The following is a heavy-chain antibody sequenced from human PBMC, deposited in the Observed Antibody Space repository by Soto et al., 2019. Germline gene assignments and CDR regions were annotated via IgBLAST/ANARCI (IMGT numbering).Heavy chain of an antibody. Sequence: GWSLRLSCAASGFPFNDYYMTWIRQAPGKGLEWLSHISPKSTFRNYADSVKGRFTISRDNTESSLFLQMNSLGVDDTAVYSCVRGGGGGLFEHWGQGVLVTVSS. CDR2: ISPKSTFR. CDR3: VRGGGGGLFEH. CDR1: GFPFNDYY. D-gene: IGHD2-21*01. V-gene: IGHV3-11*06. J-gene: IGHJ4*02.